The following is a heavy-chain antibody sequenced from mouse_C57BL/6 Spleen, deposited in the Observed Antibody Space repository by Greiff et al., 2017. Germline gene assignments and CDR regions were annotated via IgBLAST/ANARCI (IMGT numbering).Heavy chain of an antibody. D-gene: IGHD1-1*01. CDR2: IDPSDSYT. CDR3: ARRDYGSSGDFDV. J-gene: IGHJ1*03. V-gene: IGHV1-69*01. Sequence: VQLQQPGAELVMPGASVKLSCKASGYTFTSSWMHWVKQRPGQGLAWIGEIDPSDSYTNYNQKFKGKSTLTIDKSSSTAYMQLSSLTSEDSAVYYCARRDYGSSGDFDVWGTGTTVTVSS. CDR1: GYTFTSSW.